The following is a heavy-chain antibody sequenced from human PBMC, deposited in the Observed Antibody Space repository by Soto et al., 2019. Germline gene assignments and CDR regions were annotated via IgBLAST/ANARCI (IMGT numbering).Heavy chain of an antibody. Sequence: QVQLQQWGAGLLKPSETLSLTCAVYGGSFSGYYWSWIRQPPGKGLEWIGEINHSGSTNYNPSLKRRVTISVDTSKNQFSLKLSSVTAADTAVYYCARGRRNIVVVPAAKKKYYFDYWGQGTLVTVSS. J-gene: IGHJ4*02. CDR3: ARGRRNIVVVPAAKKKYYFDY. CDR1: GGSFSGYY. V-gene: IGHV4-34*01. D-gene: IGHD2-2*01. CDR2: INHSGST.